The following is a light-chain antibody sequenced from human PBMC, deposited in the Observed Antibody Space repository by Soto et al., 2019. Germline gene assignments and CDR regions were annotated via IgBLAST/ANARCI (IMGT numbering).Light chain of an antibody. Sequence: EIIMTQSPATLSVSPGERVTLSCRASQGVGSTLAWYRQQPGQAPRLLIYDAYIRASGVPARFSGSGSGTEFTLTISCLQSEDFAVYFCQHYKTWPLAFGGGTKVEIK. J-gene: IGKJ4*01. CDR2: DAY. CDR1: QGVGST. CDR3: QHYKTWPLA. V-gene: IGKV3-15*01.